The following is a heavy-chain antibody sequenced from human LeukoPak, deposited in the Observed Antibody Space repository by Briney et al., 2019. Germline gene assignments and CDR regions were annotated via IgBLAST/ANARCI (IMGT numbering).Heavy chain of an antibody. CDR3: AKGSRDGYNYYFDH. CDR2: ISGSGGST. D-gene: IGHD5-12*01. CDR1: GFTFSSYV. V-gene: IGHV3-23*01. Sequence: PGGSLRLSCAASGFTFSSYVMSWVRQASGKGLEWVATISGSGGSTYYADSVKGRFTISRDISKNTLYLQMNSLRAEDTAIYYCAKGSRDGYNYYFDHWGQGTLVTVSS. J-gene: IGHJ4*02.